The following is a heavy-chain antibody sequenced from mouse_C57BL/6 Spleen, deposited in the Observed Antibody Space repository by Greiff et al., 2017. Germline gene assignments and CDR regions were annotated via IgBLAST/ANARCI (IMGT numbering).Heavy chain of an antibody. J-gene: IGHJ3*01. CDR2: IYPSDSET. CDR3: ARHYGNYVGFAY. Sequence: VQLQQPGAEMVRPGSSVKLSCKASGYTCTSYWMDWVKQRPGQGLEWIGNIYPSDSETHYNQKFKDKATLTVDKSSSTAYMQLSSLTSEDSAVYYCARHYGNYVGFAYWGQGTLVTVSA. D-gene: IGHD2-1*01. CDR1: GYTCTSYW. V-gene: IGHV1-61*01.